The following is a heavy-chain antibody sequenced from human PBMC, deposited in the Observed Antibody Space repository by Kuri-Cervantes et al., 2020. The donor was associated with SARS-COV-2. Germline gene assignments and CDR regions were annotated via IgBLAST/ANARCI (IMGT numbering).Heavy chain of an antibody. CDR2: IYYSGST. J-gene: IGHJ3*02. CDR1: GGSISGYY. V-gene: IGHV4-59*12. D-gene: IGHD2-2*01. Sequence: GSLRLSCTVSGGSISGYYWSWIRQPPGKGLEWIGYIYYSGSTNYNPSLKSRVTISVGTSKNQFSLKLSSVTAADTAVYYCARVVPAAISFFDIWGQGTMVTVSS. CDR3: ARVVPAAISFFDI.